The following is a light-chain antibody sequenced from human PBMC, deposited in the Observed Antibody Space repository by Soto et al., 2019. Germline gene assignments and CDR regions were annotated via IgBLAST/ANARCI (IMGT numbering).Light chain of an antibody. CDR2: GAS. J-gene: IGKJ2*01. CDR1: QSVSRN. CDR3: QQYNGWPYT. Sequence: EIVMTQSPATLSVSPGERATLSCRASQSVSRNLAWYRQKPGQAPRLLIYGASTRATATPARFSGSGSGTEFTLTISSLQSEDCAVYYCQQYNGWPYTFGQGTKLEIK. V-gene: IGKV3-15*01.